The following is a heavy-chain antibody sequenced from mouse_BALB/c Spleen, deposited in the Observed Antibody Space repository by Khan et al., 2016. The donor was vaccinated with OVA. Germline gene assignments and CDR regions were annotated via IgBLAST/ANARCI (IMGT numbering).Heavy chain of an antibody. CDR3: ARAGYGGFAY. CDR1: GFTFSDYY. J-gene: IGHJ3*01. D-gene: IGHD1-1*02. CDR2: ISDGGSYT. V-gene: IGHV5-4*02. Sequence: EVELVESGGGLVKPGGSLKLSCAASGFTFSDYYMYWVRQNPEKRLEWVATISDGGSYTYYTDRVKGRSTISRDNAKNTLYLQMSRLQSEYTAMYYCARAGYGGFAYWGQGTLVTVSA.